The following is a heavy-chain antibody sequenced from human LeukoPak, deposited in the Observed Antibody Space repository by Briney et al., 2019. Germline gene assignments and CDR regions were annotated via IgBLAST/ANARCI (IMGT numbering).Heavy chain of an antibody. D-gene: IGHD3-16*01. J-gene: IGHJ4*02. CDR1: GFTFSTYA. Sequence: PGGSLRLSCAASGFTFSTYAMNWVRQAPGKGLEWVSYISGSGSTIYYADSVKGRFTISRDNAKNSLYLQVDSLGAEETAVYYCARGLRKGRYFDYWGQGTLVTVSS. CDR3: ARGLRKGRYFDY. V-gene: IGHV3-48*03. CDR2: ISGSGSTI.